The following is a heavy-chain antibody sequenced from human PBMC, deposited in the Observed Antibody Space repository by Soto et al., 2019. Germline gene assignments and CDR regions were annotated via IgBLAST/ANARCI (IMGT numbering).Heavy chain of an antibody. CDR1: GVSFSDYS. J-gene: IGHJ4*02. CDR2: ITGNSEYK. Sequence: GWSLRLSCLVSGVSFSDYSMNWVRQAPGKGLEWVSLITGNSEYKYYAGSVKGRFTVSRDNAKNSLYLQMNSLTVEDTAVYYCARSGELLQTFDSWGQGTLVTVS. D-gene: IGHD1-26*01. V-gene: IGHV3-21*06. CDR3: ARSGELLQTFDS.